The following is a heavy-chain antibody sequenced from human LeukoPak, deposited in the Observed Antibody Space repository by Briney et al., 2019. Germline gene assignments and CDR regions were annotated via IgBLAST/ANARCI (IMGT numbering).Heavy chain of an antibody. J-gene: IGHJ4*02. CDR3: ARDLSYVDQNPFDY. D-gene: IGHD3-10*02. CDR2: ISSSSSTI. CDR1: GFTFSSYS. V-gene: IGHV3-48*02. Sequence: PGGSLRLSCAASGFTFSSYSMNWVRQAPGKGLEWVSYISSSSSTIYYADSVKGRFTISRDNAKNSLYLQMNSLRDEDTAVYYCARDLSYVDQNPFDYWGQGTLVTVSS.